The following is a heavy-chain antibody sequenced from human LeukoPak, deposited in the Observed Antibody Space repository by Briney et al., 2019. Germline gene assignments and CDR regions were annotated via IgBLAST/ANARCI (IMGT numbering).Heavy chain of an antibody. CDR1: GGTFSSYA. J-gene: IGHJ5*02. Sequence: ASVKVSCKASGGTFSSYAISWVRQAPGQGLEWMGGIIPIFGTANYAQKFQGRVAITADKSTSTAYMELSSLRSEDTAVYYCARDRTRGVGPYYYDSSGYYPNNWFDPWGQGTLVTVSS. D-gene: IGHD3-22*01. CDR3: ARDRTRGVGPYYYDSSGYYPNNWFDP. CDR2: IIPIFGTA. V-gene: IGHV1-69*06.